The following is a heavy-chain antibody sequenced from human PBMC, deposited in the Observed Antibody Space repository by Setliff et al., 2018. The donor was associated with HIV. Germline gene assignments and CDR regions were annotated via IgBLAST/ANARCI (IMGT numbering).Heavy chain of an antibody. V-gene: IGHV1-8*01. J-gene: IGHJ2*01. CDR2: VSPSIGNS. CDR1: GYSFTKYE. Sequence: ASVKVSCKASGYSFTKYEINWVRQAPGQGLEWLGWVSPSIGNSDFAQKFKGRISLTTDTSIRTVYMELRGLTPDDTAVYYCARGHHFYWYFDLWGPGTLVTVS. CDR3: ARGHHFYWYFDL.